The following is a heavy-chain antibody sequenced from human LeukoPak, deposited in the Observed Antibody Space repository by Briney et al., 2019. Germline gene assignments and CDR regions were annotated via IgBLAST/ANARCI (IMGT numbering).Heavy chain of an antibody. V-gene: IGHV4-59*08. D-gene: IGHD6-19*01. CDR3: ASTVRSGWYPPQLDY. Sequence: SETLSLTCTVSGGSISSYYWSWIRQPPGKGLEWIEYIYYSGSTNYNPSLKSRVTISVDTSKNQFSLKLSSVTAADTAVYYCASTVRSGWYPPQLDYWGQGTLVTVSS. J-gene: IGHJ4*02. CDR1: GGSISSYY. CDR2: IYYSGST.